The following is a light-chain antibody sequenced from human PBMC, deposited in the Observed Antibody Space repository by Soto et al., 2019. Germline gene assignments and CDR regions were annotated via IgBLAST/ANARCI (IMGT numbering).Light chain of an antibody. J-gene: IGKJ2*01. CDR1: QSVSSY. CDR2: DAS. CDR3: QQRRNFYT. V-gene: IGKV3-11*01. Sequence: EIVLTQSPATLSLSPGERATLSCRASQSVSSYLAWYQQKPGQAPRLLIYDASNRATGIPARFSGSGSGTDFTLTISSLEPEDFAVYNCQQRRNFYTFGQGTKLEIK.